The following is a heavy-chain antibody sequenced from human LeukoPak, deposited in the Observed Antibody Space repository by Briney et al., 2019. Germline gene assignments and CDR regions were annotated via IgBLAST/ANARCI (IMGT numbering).Heavy chain of an antibody. D-gene: IGHD6-13*01. V-gene: IGHV3-23*01. CDR2: ISGRGNST. CDR1: GFTFSNFA. CDR3: AKAASSSWPSYYYGMDV. Sequence: GGSLRLSCVVSGFTFSNFAMNWVRQAPGKGLEWVSVISGRGNSTHYADSVRGRFSISRDNSKNTVYLQMSSLRVDDTAVYYCAKAASSSWPSYYYGMDVWGQGTTVTVSS. J-gene: IGHJ6*02.